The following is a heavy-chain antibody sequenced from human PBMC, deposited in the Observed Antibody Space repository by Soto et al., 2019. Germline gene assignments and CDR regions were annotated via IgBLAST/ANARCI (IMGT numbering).Heavy chain of an antibody. CDR3: ARRYCSGGSCSYYFDY. V-gene: IGHV5-51*01. J-gene: IGHJ4*02. CDR2: IYPGDSDT. Sequence: PGESLKISCKGSGYSFTSYWIGWVRQMPGKGLEWMGIIYPGDSDTRYSPSFQGQVTISADKSISTAYLQWSSLKALDTAMYYCARRYCSGGSCSYYFDYWGQGTLVTAS. D-gene: IGHD2-15*01. CDR1: GYSFTSYW.